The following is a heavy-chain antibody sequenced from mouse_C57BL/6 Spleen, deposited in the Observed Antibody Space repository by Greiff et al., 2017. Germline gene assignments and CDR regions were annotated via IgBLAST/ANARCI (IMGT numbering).Heavy chain of an antibody. J-gene: IGHJ3*01. V-gene: IGHV1-53*01. Sequence: QVHVKQPGTELVKPGASVKLSCKASGYTFTSYWMHWVKQRPGQGLEWIGNINPSNGGTNYNEKFKSKATLTVDKSSSTAYMQLSSLTSEDSAVFYCAKPQYYCGSSYWFAYWGQGTLVTVSA. CDR1: GYTFTSYW. CDR3: AKPQYYCGSSYWFAY. CDR2: INPSNGGT. D-gene: IGHD1-1*01.